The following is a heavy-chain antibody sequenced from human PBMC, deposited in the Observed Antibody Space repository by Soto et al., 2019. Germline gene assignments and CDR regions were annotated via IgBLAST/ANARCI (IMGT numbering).Heavy chain of an antibody. CDR1: GFAFGDYY. Sequence: GSLRLSVTVSGFAFGDYYMRWIRRTPGKGLEWVSYIDSGDGTTYYTDSVKGRFTISRDNAKKTVYLQMSSLRVEDTALYYCVRPYYSSSWFPFDRWGQGTLVTVSS. D-gene: IGHD6-13*01. J-gene: IGHJ4*02. V-gene: IGHV3-11*01. CDR2: IDSGDGTT. CDR3: VRPYYSSSWFPFDR.